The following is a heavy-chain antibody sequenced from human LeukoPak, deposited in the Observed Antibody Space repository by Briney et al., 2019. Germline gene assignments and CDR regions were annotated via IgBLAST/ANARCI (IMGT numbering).Heavy chain of an antibody. V-gene: IGHV3-23*01. CDR3: ANFQYGYFGY. J-gene: IGHJ4*02. D-gene: IGHD3-10*01. Sequence: GGSLRLSCAASGFTFSSYAMSWVRQASGKGLEWVSAISGSGGSTYYADSVKGRFTISRDNSKNTLYLQMNSLRAEDTAVYYCANFQYGYFGYWGQGTLVTVSS. CDR1: GFTFSSYA. CDR2: ISGSGGST.